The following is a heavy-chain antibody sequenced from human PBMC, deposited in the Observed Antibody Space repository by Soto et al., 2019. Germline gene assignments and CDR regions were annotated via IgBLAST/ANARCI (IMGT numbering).Heavy chain of an antibody. CDR1: GGTFSSYA. Sequence: ASVKVSCKASGGTFSSYAISWVRQAPGQGLEWMGGIIPIFGTANYAQKFQGRVTITADESTSTAYMELSSLRSEDTAVYYCAKDFRTTPAPIDYWGQGTLVTVSS. CDR3: AKDFRTTPAPIDY. J-gene: IGHJ4*02. D-gene: IGHD4-17*01. CDR2: IIPIFGTA. V-gene: IGHV1-69*13.